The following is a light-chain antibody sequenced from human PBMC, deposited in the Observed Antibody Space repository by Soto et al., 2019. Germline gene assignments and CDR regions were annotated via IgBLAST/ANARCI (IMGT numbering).Light chain of an antibody. CDR2: GNN. CDR1: SSNIGADYD. J-gene: IGLJ1*01. V-gene: IGLV1-40*01. Sequence: QSVLTQPPSLSGAPGQRVTISCTGSSSNIGADYDVHWYQQIPGTAPKLLIYGNNDRPSGVPDRFSGSKSGTSASLAITGLQAEDEADYYCQSYDSSLSGYVFGTGTKVT. CDR3: QSYDSSLSGYV.